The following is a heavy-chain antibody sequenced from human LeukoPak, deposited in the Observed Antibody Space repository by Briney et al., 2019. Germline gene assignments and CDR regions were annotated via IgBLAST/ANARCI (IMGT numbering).Heavy chain of an antibody. CDR3: SRAPDDSEFWSRPFDY. D-gene: IGHD3-3*01. CDR2: ISAYSGNT. Sequence: ASVTVSCKASGYTFTNYGISWVRQAPGQGLEWMGWISAYSGNTNYAQNLQGRVTMTPDTSTSTAYMELRSLRSDDTAVHYCSRAPDDSEFWSRPFDYWGRGTLVTVSS. V-gene: IGHV1-18*01. J-gene: IGHJ4*02. CDR1: GYTFTNYG.